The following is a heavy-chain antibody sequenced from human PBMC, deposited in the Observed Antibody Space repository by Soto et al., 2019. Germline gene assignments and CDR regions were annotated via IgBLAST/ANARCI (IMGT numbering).Heavy chain of an antibody. CDR1: GGSISSGGYS. D-gene: IGHD3-22*01. V-gene: IGHV4-30-2*01. Sequence: PSETLSLTCAVSGGSISSGGYSWSWIRQPPGKGLEWIGYIYHSGSTYYNPSLKSRVTISVDRSKNQFPLKLSSVTAADTAVYYCARAAMYYDSSGYYYYFDYWGQGTLVTVSS. CDR3: ARAAMYYDSSGYYYYFDY. CDR2: IYHSGST. J-gene: IGHJ4*02.